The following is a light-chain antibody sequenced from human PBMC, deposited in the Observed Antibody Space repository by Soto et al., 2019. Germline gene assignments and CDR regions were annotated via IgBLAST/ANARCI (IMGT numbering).Light chain of an antibody. Sequence: DIVMTQSPLSLPVTLGQPASISCTSSQSLVHSDGNTYLNWFHQMPGQSPRRLIYEGSKRDSGVPDRVSGSGSGTDFTLKISRVEAEDVGVYYCMQAPHWPFTFGPGSKVDIK. J-gene: IGKJ3*01. CDR3: MQAPHWPFT. V-gene: IGKV2-30*02. CDR2: EGS. CDR1: QSLVHSDGNTY.